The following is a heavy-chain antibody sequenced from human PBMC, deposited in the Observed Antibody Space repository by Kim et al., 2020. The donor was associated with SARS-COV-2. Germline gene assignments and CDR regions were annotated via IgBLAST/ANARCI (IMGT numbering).Heavy chain of an antibody. J-gene: IGHJ2*01. CDR3: VKEAVRYFDV. CDR1: GFNFDDHA. V-gene: IGHV3-9*01. CDR2: ITWNSVSV. Sequence: GGSLRLSCTASGFNFDDHAMHWVRQAPGKGLEWVSGITWNSVSVDYADSVRGRFTISRDNAKNSLYLEMNSLQVEDTALYYCVKEAVRYFDVWAVAPWWLSPQ.